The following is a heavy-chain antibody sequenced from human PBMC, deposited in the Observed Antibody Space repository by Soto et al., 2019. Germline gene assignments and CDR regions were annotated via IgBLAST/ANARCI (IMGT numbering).Heavy chain of an antibody. Sequence: EVQLVESGGGLVQPGRSLRLSCAASGFTFHNYAMHWVRQAPGKGLEWVSGISGNSGNIGYADSVKGRFTISRDNAKNSIYFQMNSLSPEDTALYHCAKAGFGSGSYDFNYWGQGTLVTVAS. V-gene: IGHV3-9*01. CDR3: AKAGFGSGSYDFNY. CDR1: GFTFHNYA. D-gene: IGHD3-10*01. CDR2: ISGNSGNI. J-gene: IGHJ4*02.